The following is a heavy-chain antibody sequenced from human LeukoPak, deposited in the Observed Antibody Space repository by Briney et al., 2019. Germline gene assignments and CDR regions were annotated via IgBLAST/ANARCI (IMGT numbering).Heavy chain of an antibody. Sequence: GGSLRLSCAASGFTFSSYAMSWVRQVSGKGLEWVSVISGSGGSTYYADSVKGRFTISRDNSKNTLYLQMNSLRAEDTAVYYCAKDGSGSYLVYWGQGTLVTVSS. CDR2: ISGSGGST. CDR3: AKDGSGSYLVY. D-gene: IGHD1-26*01. V-gene: IGHV3-23*01. J-gene: IGHJ4*02. CDR1: GFTFSSYA.